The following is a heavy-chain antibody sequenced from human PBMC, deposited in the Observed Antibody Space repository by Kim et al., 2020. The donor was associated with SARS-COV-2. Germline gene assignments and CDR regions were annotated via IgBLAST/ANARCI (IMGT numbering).Heavy chain of an antibody. CDR3: AKWLQQLVPGYYGMDV. CDR2: ISGSGGST. D-gene: IGHD6-13*01. CDR1: GFTFSSYA. J-gene: IGHJ6*02. V-gene: IGHV3-23*01. Sequence: GGSLRLSCAASGFTFSSYAMSWVRQAPGKGLEWVSAISGSGGSTYYADSVKGRFTISRDNSKNTLYLQMNSLRAEDTAVYYCAKWLQQLVPGYYGMDVWGQGTTVTVSS.